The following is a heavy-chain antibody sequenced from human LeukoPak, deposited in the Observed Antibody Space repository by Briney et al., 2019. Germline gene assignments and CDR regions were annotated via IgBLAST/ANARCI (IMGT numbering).Heavy chain of an antibody. CDR3: ARVNFDWLSADYYGMDV. V-gene: IGHV4-59*01. D-gene: IGHD3-9*01. CDR2: SYYSGST. Sequence: SETLSLTCTVSWGCLSIYYWSLILQPPGKGLEWIVYSYYSGSTNYNPSRKSRVTISVDTYKNQFSLKLSSVTAADTAVYYCARVNFDWLSADYYGMDVWGTGTTVTVS. J-gene: IGHJ6*04. CDR1: WGCLSIYY.